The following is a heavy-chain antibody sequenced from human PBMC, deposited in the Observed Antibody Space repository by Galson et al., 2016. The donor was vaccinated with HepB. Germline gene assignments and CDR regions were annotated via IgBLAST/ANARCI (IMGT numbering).Heavy chain of an antibody. D-gene: IGHD1-7*01. CDR3: AKDVKWNYIWGYFDY. CDR1: GFIFSSYS. Sequence: SLRLSCAASGFIFSSYSMHWVRQAPGKGLEWVAVISYDGSNKYYADSVKGRFTISRDISKNTVYPQMNSLRAEDTAVYYCAKDVKWNYIWGYFDYWGQGTPVTVSS. CDR2: ISYDGSNK. J-gene: IGHJ4*02. V-gene: IGHV3-30-3*01.